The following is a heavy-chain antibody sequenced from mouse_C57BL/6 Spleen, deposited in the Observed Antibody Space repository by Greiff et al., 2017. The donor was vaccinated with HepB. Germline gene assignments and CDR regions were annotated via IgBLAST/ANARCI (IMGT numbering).Heavy chain of an antibody. D-gene: IGHD1-1*01. Sequence: VKLQESGPELVKPGASVKISCKASGYAFSSSWMNWVKQRPGKGLEWIGRIYPGDGDTNYNGKFKGKATLTADKSSSTAYMQLSSLTSEDSAVYVCARSEAPYGSSYFDYWGQGTTLTVSS. V-gene: IGHV1-82*01. CDR2: IYPGDGDT. CDR3: ARSEAPYGSSYFDY. J-gene: IGHJ2*01. CDR1: GYAFSSSW.